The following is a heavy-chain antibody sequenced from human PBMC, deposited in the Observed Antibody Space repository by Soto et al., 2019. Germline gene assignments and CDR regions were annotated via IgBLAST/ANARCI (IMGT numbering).Heavy chain of an antibody. CDR2: IKHDGSVQ. CDR3: ARAPYSNGWYRFDL. V-gene: IGHV3-7*03. D-gene: IGHD6-19*01. J-gene: IGHJ4*02. CDR1: GFTFSGHW. Sequence: QLVESGGGLVQPGGSLRLSCEASGFTFSGHWMSWVRQAPGKGLEWVADIKHDGSVQYYVDSVKGRFTISRDNAKKLLYLQMNGLRAEDTALYYCARAPYSNGWYRFDLWGQGTLVTVSS.